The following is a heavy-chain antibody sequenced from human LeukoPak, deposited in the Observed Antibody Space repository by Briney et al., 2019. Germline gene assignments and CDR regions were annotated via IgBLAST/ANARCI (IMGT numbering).Heavy chain of an antibody. D-gene: IGHD5-18*01. CDR2: ISGSGGST. J-gene: IGHJ5*02. V-gene: IGHV3-23*01. CDR1: GFXFSSYX. Sequence: GGSLRLSCAASGFXFSSYXXXWXXQAXXXXXXXXXAISGSGGSTYYADSVKGRFTISRDNSKNTLYLQMNSLRAEDTAVYYCAKRGYSYGPNWFDPWGQGTLVTVSS. CDR3: AKRGYSYGPNWFDP.